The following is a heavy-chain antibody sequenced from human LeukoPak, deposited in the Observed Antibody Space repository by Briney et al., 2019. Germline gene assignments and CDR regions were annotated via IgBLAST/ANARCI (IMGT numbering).Heavy chain of an antibody. V-gene: IGHV3-74*01. CDR2: INTDGSST. CDR1: GFTFSSYW. J-gene: IGHJ4*02. D-gene: IGHD4-23*01. Sequence: GGSLRLSCAASGFTFSSYWMHWVRQAPGKGLVWVSGINTDGSSTNYADSVKGRFTISRDNAKNTLYLQMNSLRGEDTAVYYCARIYGGTFDYWGQGTLVTVSS. CDR3: ARIYGGTFDY.